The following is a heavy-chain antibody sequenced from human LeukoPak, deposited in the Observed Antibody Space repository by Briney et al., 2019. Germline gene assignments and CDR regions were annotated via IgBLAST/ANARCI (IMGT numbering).Heavy chain of an antibody. D-gene: IGHD2-2*01. CDR3: ARDPAKLFDY. Sequence: GGSLRLSCVASGFTFSQAWMSWVRQVPGKGLEWVANIKQDGSEKYYVDSVKGRFTISRDNAKNSLYLQMNSLRAEDTAVYYCARDPAKLFDYWGQGTLSPSPQ. CDR1: GFTFSQAW. J-gene: IGHJ4*02. V-gene: IGHV3-7*01. CDR2: IKQDGSEK.